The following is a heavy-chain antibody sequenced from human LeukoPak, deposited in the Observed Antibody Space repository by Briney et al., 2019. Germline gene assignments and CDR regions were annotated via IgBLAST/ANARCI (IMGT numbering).Heavy chain of an antibody. V-gene: IGHV1-2*02. CDR1: GYTFTGYY. CDR3: ARVPPRRYFDWLLFDWFDP. D-gene: IGHD3-9*01. J-gene: IGHJ5*02. Sequence: ASVKVSCKASGYTFTGYYMHWVRQAPGQGLEWMGWIDPNSGGTNYAQKFQGRVTMTRDTSISTAYMELSRLRSDDTAVYYCARVPPRRYFDWLLFDWFDPWGQGTLVTVSS. CDR2: IDPNSGGT.